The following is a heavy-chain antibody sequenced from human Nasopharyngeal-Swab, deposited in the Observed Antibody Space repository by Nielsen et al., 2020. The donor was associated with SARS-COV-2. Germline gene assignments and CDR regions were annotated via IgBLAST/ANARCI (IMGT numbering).Heavy chain of an antibody. CDR1: GVIFSKYW. J-gene: IGHJ4*02. D-gene: IGHD4-17*01. CDR3: ARSNGDYTRLLDY. Sequence: GGSLRLSCVASGVIFSKYWMHWVRQAPGKGLVWVSRVNQDGSRTDYADSVRGRFTISRDNAKNTLYLQMNSLRVEDTAVYYCARSNGDYTRLLDYWGQGTLVTVSS. V-gene: IGHV3-74*01. CDR2: VNQDGSRT.